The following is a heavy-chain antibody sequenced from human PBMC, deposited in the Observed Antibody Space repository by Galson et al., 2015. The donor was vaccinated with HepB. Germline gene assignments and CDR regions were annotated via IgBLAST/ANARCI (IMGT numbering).Heavy chain of an antibody. V-gene: IGHV3-11*06. CDR1: GFTFSDYY. D-gene: IGHD6-19*01. J-gene: IGHJ6*02. CDR2: ISSSSSYT. Sequence: SLRLSCAASGFTFSDYYMSWIRQAPGKGLEWVSYISSSSSYTNYADSVKGRFTISRDNAKNSLYLQMNCLRAEDTAVYYCARDGFNVGYSSGWYSDYYYGMDVWGQGTTVTVSS. CDR3: ARDGFNVGYSSGWYSDYYYGMDV.